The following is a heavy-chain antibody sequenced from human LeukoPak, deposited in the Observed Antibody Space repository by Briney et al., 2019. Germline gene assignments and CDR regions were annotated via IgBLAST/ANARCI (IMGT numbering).Heavy chain of an antibody. V-gene: IGHV4-34*01. J-gene: IGHJ5*02. CDR2: INHSGST. CDR1: GGSFSGYY. Sequence: SETLSLTCAVSGGSFSGYYWSWIRQPPGKGLEWIGEINHSGSTNYNPSLKSRVTISVDTSKNQCSLKLSSVTAADTAVYYCARGGLKAEKPVYNWFDPWGQGTLVTVSS. CDR3: ARGGLKAEKPVYNWFDP. D-gene: IGHD3-16*01.